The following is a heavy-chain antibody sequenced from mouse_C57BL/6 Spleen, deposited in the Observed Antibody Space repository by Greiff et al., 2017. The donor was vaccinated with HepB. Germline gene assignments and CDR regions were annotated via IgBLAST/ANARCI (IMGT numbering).Heavy chain of an antibody. Sequence: SGAELARPGASVKMSCKASGYTFTSYTMHWVKQRPGQGLEWIGYINPSSGYTKYNQKFKDKATLTADKSSSTAYMQLSSLTSEDSAVYYCARSPIYYGNHYAMDYWGQGTSVTVSS. J-gene: IGHJ4*01. D-gene: IGHD2-1*01. CDR2: INPSSGYT. CDR1: GYTFTSYT. V-gene: IGHV1-4*01. CDR3: ARSPIYYGNHYAMDY.